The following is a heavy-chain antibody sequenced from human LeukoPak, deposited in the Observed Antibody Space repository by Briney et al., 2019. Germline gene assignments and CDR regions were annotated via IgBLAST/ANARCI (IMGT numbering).Heavy chain of an antibody. D-gene: IGHD6-19*01. CDR2: IIPIFGTA. V-gene: IGHV1-69*05. CDR1: GGTFSSYA. J-gene: IGHJ3*02. Sequence: SVKVSCKASGGTFSSYAISWVRQAPGQGLEWIGGIIPIFGTANYAQKFQGRVTITTDESTSTAYMELSSLRSEDTAVYYCARAYYSSGWAYAFDIWGQGTMVTVSS. CDR3: ARAYYSSGWAYAFDI.